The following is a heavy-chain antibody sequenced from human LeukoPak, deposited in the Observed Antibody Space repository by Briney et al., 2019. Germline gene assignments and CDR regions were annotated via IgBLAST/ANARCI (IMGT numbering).Heavy chain of an antibody. J-gene: IGHJ6*03. CDR1: GYTFTGYY. CDR3: ARDPYYYGSGRSTGYYYYYMDV. CDR2: INPSGGST. D-gene: IGHD3-10*01. Sequence: GASVKVSCKASGYTFTGYYMHWVRQAPGQGLEWMGIINPSGGSTSYAQKFQGRVTMTRDMSTSTVYMELSSLRSEDTAVYYCARDPYYYGSGRSTGYYYYYMDVWGKGTTVTVSS. V-gene: IGHV1-46*01.